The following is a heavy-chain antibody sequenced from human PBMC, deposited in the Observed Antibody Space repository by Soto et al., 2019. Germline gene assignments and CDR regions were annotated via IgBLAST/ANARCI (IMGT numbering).Heavy chain of an antibody. CDR2: IYISENT. D-gene: IGHD6-13*01. CDR3: ARGVGRSSWTSFDS. J-gene: IGHJ4*02. CDR1: GGSISSDY. Sequence: NPWETLSLTGTVSGGSISSDYWSWIRQPAGKGLEWIGRIYISENTHYNPSLRSRVSMSLDTSKNQLSLNLSSVTAADTAVYYCARGVGRSSWTSFDSWGQGTLVTVS. V-gene: IGHV4-4*07.